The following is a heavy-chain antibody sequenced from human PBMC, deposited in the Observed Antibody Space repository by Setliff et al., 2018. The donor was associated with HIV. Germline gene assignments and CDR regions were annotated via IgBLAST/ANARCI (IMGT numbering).Heavy chain of an antibody. J-gene: IGHJ4*02. Sequence: NPSETLSLTCTVSGGSISSHYWTWIRQPPGKGLEWIGYIYYSGSTNYNPSLKSRVTISVGTSKNQFSLKLSSVTAADTAVYYCARSNYYDSSGYLITLFDYWGQGTLVTVSS. CDR3: ARSNYYDSSGYLITLFDY. V-gene: IGHV4-59*11. D-gene: IGHD3-22*01. CDR2: IYYSGST. CDR1: GGSISSHY.